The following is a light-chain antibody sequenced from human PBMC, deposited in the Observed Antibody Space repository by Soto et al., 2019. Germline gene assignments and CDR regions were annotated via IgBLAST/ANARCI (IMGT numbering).Light chain of an antibody. CDR1: SSDVGGYNY. V-gene: IGLV2-8*01. Sequence: QSALTQPPSASGSPGQSVTISCTGTSSDVGGYNYVSWYQQHPGKAPKVMIYEVSKRPSGVPDRFSGSKSGNTASLTVSGLQAEDGADYYCSSFAGSNEMVFGGGTQLTVL. J-gene: IGLJ2*01. CDR3: SSFAGSNEMV. CDR2: EVS.